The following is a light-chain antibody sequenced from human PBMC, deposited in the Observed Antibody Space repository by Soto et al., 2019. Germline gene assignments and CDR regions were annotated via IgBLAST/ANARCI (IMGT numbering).Light chain of an antibody. V-gene: IGLV2-14*01. CDR2: EVS. CDR1: SSDVGGYNY. CDR3: SSYTSSSTWV. J-gene: IGLJ1*01. Sequence: QSALTQPASVSGAPGQSITISCTGTSSDVGGYNYVSWYQQHPGKAPKLMMYEVSNRPSGVSNRFSGSKSGNTASLTISGRQAEDEADYYCSSYTSSSTWVFGTGTKVTVL.